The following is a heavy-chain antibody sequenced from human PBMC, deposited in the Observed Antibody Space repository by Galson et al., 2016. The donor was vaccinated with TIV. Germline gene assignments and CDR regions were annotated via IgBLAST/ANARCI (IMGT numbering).Heavy chain of an antibody. CDR1: GDSVSSTSAA. Sequence: CAISGDSVSSTSAAWNWIRQSPSRGLEWLGRTYYRSTWYNDYAASLKRRITINPDTSKNQFSLQLTSVTPEDAAVYYCARGAPSVFGVIMTLDYWGQGTLVPDSS. V-gene: IGHV6-1*01. J-gene: IGHJ4*02. CDR2: TYYRSTWYN. CDR3: ARGAPSVFGVIMTLDY. D-gene: IGHD3-3*01.